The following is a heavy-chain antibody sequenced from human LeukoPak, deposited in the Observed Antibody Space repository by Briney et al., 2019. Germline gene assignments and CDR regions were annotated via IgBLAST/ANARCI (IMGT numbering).Heavy chain of an antibody. CDR1: GGSLSSYY. Sequence: SETLSLTPTLSGGSLSSYYWSWIPQPAGNGLECIGRIYTSGSTNYNPSLKSRVTMSVDTSKNQFSLKLSSVTAADTAVYYCARDSSSWYYFDYWGQGTLVTVSS. D-gene: IGHD6-13*01. CDR3: ARDSSSWYYFDY. CDR2: IYTSGST. V-gene: IGHV4-4*07. J-gene: IGHJ4*02.